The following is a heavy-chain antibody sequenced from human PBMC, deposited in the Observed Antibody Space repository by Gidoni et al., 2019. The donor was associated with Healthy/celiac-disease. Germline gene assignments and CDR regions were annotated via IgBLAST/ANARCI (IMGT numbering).Heavy chain of an antibody. D-gene: IGHD2-2*01. V-gene: IGHV1-69*06. Sequence: QVQLVQSGAEVKKPGSSVKVSCKASGGTFSSYAISWVRQAPGQGLEWMGGIIPIFGTANYAQKFQGRVTITADKSTSTAYMELSSLRSEDTAVYYCALVGYCSSTSCSHYGMDVWGQGTTVTVSS. CDR3: ALVGYCSSTSCSHYGMDV. CDR2: IIPIFGTA. CDR1: GGTFSSYA. J-gene: IGHJ6*02.